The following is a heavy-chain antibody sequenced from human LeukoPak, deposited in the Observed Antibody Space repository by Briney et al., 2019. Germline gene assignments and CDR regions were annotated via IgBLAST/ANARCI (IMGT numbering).Heavy chain of an antibody. CDR2: IYSGDNT. Sequence: GGSLRLSCAASGFSVSSDFMSWVRQAPGKGLEWVSVIYSGDNTHYADSVKGRFTISRDKSKNTLYLEMNSLRADDTAVYYCARELFGSGSCPDYWGQGTLVTVSS. CDR3: ARELFGSGSCPDY. J-gene: IGHJ4*02. V-gene: IGHV3-66*01. D-gene: IGHD3-10*01. CDR1: GFSVSSDF.